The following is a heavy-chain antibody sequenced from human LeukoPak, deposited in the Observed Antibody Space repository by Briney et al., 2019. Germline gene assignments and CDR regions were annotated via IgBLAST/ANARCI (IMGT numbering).Heavy chain of an antibody. CDR3: ARGRPDSSGYYFDY. V-gene: IGHV1-69*04. J-gene: IGHJ4*02. CDR1: GGTFSSYA. Sequence: ASVKVSCKASGGTFSSYAISWVRQAPGQGLEWMGRIIPILGIANYAQKFQGRVTITADKSPSTAYMELSSLRSEDTAVYYCARGRPDSSGYYFDYWGQGTLVTVSS. D-gene: IGHD3-22*01. CDR2: IIPILGIA.